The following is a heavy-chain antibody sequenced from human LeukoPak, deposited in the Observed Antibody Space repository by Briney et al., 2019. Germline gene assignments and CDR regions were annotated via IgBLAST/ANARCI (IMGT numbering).Heavy chain of an antibody. Sequence: SVKVSCRASGGTFSSSAISWVRQAPGQGLEWMGRIIPILNIANYAQKFQARVAIIADKSTSTVYMELSSLRSEDSAVYYCARSPTAYTNGWYDYWGQGTL. D-gene: IGHD6-19*01. CDR2: IIPILNIA. CDR3: ARSPTAYTNGWYDY. CDR1: GGTFSSSA. J-gene: IGHJ4*02. V-gene: IGHV1-69*04.